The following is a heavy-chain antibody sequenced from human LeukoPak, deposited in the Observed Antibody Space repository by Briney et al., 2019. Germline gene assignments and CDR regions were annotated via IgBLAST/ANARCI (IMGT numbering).Heavy chain of an antibody. V-gene: IGHV3-30*18. CDR1: GFTFSSYG. CDR2: ISYDGSNK. CDR3: AKALDSSGYLCAGD. Sequence: PGGSLRLSCAASGFTFSSYGMHWVRQAPGKGLEWVAVISYDGSNKYYADSVKGRFTISRDNSKNTLYLQMNSLRAEGTAVYYCAKALDSSGYLCAGDWGQGTLVAVSS. D-gene: IGHD3-22*01. J-gene: IGHJ4*02.